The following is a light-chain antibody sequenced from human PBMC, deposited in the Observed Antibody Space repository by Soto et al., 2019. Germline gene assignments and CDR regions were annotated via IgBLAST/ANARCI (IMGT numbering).Light chain of an antibody. Sequence: DIQMTQSPSSVSASVGDRVTITCRASQGISSWLAWYQQKPGKAPKLLIYAASSLQSGVPSRCNGSGSGTDFTLTISSLQTEEFAAYYWQQSNSFPRTFGQGTKVEIK. CDR1: QGISSW. CDR3: QQSNSFPRT. CDR2: AAS. J-gene: IGKJ1*01. V-gene: IGKV1-12*01.